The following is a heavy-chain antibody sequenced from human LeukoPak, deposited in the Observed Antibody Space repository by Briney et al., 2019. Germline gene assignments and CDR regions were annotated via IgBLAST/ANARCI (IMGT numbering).Heavy chain of an antibody. J-gene: IGHJ4*02. CDR2: IHSSGST. V-gene: IGHV4-59*11. Sequence: SETLSPTCTVSGGSISGHFWSWFRRPPGKGLENIGYIHSSGSTNYNPSFGSRVTVSLEMSKNQFSLTLTSVTAADTAVYYCARDPGDTDWYNFDFWGQGILVTVSS. D-gene: IGHD3-9*01. CDR1: GGSISGHF. CDR3: ARDPGDTDWYNFDF.